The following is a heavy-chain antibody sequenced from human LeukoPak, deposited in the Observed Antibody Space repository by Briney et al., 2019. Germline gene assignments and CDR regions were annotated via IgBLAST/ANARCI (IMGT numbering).Heavy chain of an antibody. D-gene: IGHD3-10*01. Sequence: QPGGSLRLSCAASGFTFSSYAMSWVRPAPGKGLEWVSAISGSADRTYYADSVKGRFTISRDNSKNTLYLQMNSLRPEDTAIYYCAKESPYGSGSRNYYFHYWGQGTLVTVSS. CDR3: AKESPYGSGSRNYYFHY. V-gene: IGHV3-23*01. CDR2: ISGSADRT. CDR1: GFTFSSYA. J-gene: IGHJ4*02.